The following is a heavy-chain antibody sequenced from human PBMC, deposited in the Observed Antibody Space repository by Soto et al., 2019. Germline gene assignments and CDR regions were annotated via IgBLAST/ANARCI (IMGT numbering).Heavy chain of an antibody. J-gene: IGHJ4*02. D-gene: IGHD2-15*01. V-gene: IGHV2-26*01. CDR2: IFSNDEK. Sequence: QVTLKESGPVLVKPTETLTLTCTVSGFSLSNARMGVSWIRQPPGKALEWLAHIFSNDEKSYSTSLKSRLTNPKDTLKNPVGLTLTNLGPLDTATYYCARAYCSGGSCYSDYWGQGTLVTVSS. CDR1: GFSLSNARMG. CDR3: ARAYCSGGSCYSDY.